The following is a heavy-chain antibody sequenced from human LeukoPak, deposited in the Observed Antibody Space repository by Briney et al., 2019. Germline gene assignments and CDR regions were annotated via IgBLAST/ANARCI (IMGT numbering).Heavy chain of an antibody. J-gene: IGHJ3*02. CDR3: ATVLISSGWHDAFDI. D-gene: IGHD6-19*01. V-gene: IGHV1-24*01. CDR1: GYTLTELS. CDR2: FDPEDGET. Sequence: ASVKVSCKVSGYTLTELSMHWVRQAPGKRLEWMGGFDPEDGETIYAQKFQGRVTMTEDTSTDTAYMELSSLRSEDTAVYYCATVLISSGWHDAFDIWGQGTMVTVSS.